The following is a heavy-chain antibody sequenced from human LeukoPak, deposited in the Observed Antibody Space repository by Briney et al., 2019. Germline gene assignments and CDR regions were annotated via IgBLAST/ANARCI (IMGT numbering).Heavy chain of an antibody. CDR3: ARGPTHGATYFDY. V-gene: IGHV4-4*07. D-gene: IGHD3-10*01. J-gene: IGHJ4*02. CDR1: GGSLSSYY. CDR2: INTGGTS. Sequence: SETQSLTCTVSGGSLSSYYWSYIRQSAGRGLEWIGRINTGGTSLYNPSLKSRVTMSIDTSRNQFSLNLNSVTAADTAVYFCARGPTHGATYFDYWGQGTLVTVSS.